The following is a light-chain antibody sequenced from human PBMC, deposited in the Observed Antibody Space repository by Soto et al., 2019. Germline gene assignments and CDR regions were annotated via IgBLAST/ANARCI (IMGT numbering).Light chain of an antibody. CDR1: QSIRSGR. CDR3: QEYDGSPIT. CDR2: DAS. J-gene: IGKJ5*01. Sequence: EIVLTQSPYTLSLSPLDRSTLSCRASQSIRSGRLAWYQQKPGQAPTLVIFDASSRASGIPERFSGSGSGTDFTLTITRLEPEDFAVYYCQEYDGSPITFGLGTRLETK. V-gene: IGKV3-20*01.